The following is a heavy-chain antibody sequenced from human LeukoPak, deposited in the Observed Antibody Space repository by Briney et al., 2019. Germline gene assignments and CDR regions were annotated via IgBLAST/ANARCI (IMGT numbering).Heavy chain of an antibody. CDR1: GFTFSGCG. Sequence: GGSLRLSCAASGFTFSGCGMHWVRQAPGKGLEWVAFIWYDGRDKYYADSVKGRFTISRDNSKNTLYLQMNSLRAEDMAMYYCAKDPYSYGSYFDYWGQGTLVTVSS. V-gene: IGHV3-30*02. J-gene: IGHJ4*02. CDR3: AKDPYSYGSYFDY. CDR2: IWYDGRDK. D-gene: IGHD5-18*01.